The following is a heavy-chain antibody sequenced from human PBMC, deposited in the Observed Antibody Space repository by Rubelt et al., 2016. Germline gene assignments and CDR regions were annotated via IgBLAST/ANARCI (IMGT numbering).Heavy chain of an antibody. CDR2: INGGNGNT. Sequence: AEVEKPGASVKLSCKASGYTFTDYAMHWVRQAPGQRLEYMGWINGGNGNTKYSQKFQDRVTITRDTSASTAYMELTNLRSDDTAVYYCSRGLETINGYWGQGTLVTVSS. J-gene: IGHJ4*02. D-gene: IGHD5-24*01. V-gene: IGHV1-3*01. CDR3: SRGLETINGY. CDR1: GYTFTDYA.